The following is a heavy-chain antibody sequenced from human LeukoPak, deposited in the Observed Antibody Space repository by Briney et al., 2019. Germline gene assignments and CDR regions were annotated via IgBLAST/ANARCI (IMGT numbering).Heavy chain of an antibody. CDR2: ISSSGSTI. CDR1: GFTFSSYG. V-gene: IGHV3-48*03. D-gene: IGHD3-10*01. Sequence: GGSLRLSCAASGFTFSSYGMNWVRQAPGKGLEWVSYISSSGSTIYYADSVKGRSTISRDNAKNSLYLQMNSLKAEDTAVYYCAREWWCYYGSGSVLDLWGRGPRVTLPS. J-gene: IGHJ4*02. CDR3: AREWWCYYGSGSVLDL.